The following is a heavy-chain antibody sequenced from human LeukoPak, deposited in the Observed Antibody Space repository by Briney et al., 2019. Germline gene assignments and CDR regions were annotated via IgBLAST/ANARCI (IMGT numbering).Heavy chain of an antibody. J-gene: IGHJ4*02. CDR3: ARDRGSGGGFDF. D-gene: IGHD3-10*01. V-gene: IGHV3-23*01. CDR1: GFTFDNYA. Sequence: GGSLRLSCAASGFTFDNYAMTWVRQAPGKGLEWVSAISGSGGSTYYADSVKGRFTFSRDNSKNTQYLQMNSLRADDTAVYYCARDRGSGGGFDFWGQGTLVTVSS. CDR2: ISGSGGST.